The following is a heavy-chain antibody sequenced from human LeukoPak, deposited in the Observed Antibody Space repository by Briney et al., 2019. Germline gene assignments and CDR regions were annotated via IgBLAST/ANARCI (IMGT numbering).Heavy chain of an antibody. Sequence: GASVKVSCKASGGTFSSYAISWVRQAPGQGLEWMGRIIPIFGTANYAQKFQGRVTITTDESTSTAYMELSSLRSEDTAVYYCARKGYYFSAFDIWGQGTMVTVSS. CDR3: ARKGYYFSAFDI. CDR1: GGTFSSYA. CDR2: IIPIFGTA. V-gene: IGHV1-69*05. J-gene: IGHJ3*02. D-gene: IGHD3-10*01.